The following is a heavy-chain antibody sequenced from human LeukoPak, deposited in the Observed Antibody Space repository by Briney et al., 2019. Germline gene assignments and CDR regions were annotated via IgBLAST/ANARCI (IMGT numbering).Heavy chain of an antibody. CDR2: ISGSGSYI. CDR3: ARDHLWGTAAADY. V-gene: IGHV3-21*01. J-gene: IGHJ4*02. D-gene: IGHD6-13*01. CDR1: GFTFSDYS. Sequence: GGSLRLSCAASGFTFSDYSINWVRQTPRKGLEWVSCISGSGSYIYYADSVKGRFTISRDNAKNSLYLQMNSLRAEDTAVYYCARDHLWGTAAADYWGQGTLVTVSS.